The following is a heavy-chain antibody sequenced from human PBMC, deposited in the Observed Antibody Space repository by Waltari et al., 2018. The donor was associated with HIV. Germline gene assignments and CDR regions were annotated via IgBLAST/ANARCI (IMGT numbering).Heavy chain of an antibody. CDR2: ISYDGSAK. CDR1: GFTFSSFA. D-gene: IGHD5-18*01. V-gene: IGHV3-30-3*01. J-gene: IGHJ4*02. CDR3: ARDSTSMVSYFDY. Sequence: QVHLVESGGGVVQPGRSLRLSCSASGFTFSSFAMHWVRQSPGKGLEWVDLISYDGSAKYYADSVKGRFTISRDNSKNTLYVQMKNPGTDDTAVFFCARDSTSMVSYFDYWGRGILVTVSS.